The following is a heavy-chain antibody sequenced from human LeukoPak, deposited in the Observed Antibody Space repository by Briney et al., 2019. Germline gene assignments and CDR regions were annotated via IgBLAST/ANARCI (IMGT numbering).Heavy chain of an antibody. D-gene: IGHD4-17*01. Sequence: PSETLSLTCNVSGGSVSNYRYYWGWIRQPPGKGLEWIGSLYYTGSAYHNPSLGGRVATSVDTSKNQISLKLSSVTAADTAVYYCAFRDYGDYVADYWGQGTLVTVSS. CDR3: AFRDYGDYVADY. J-gene: IGHJ4*02. CDR1: GGSVSNYRYY. V-gene: IGHV4-39*01. CDR2: LYYTGSA.